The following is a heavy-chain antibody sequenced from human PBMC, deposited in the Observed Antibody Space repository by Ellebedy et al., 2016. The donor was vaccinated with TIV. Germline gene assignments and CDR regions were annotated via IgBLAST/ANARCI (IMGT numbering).Heavy chain of an antibody. J-gene: IGHJ6*02. D-gene: IGHD5-18*01. CDR3: ARANTAMVRRNHMDV. CDR1: GFTFSSYW. CDR2: IKQDGSEK. Sequence: GESLKISCAASGFTFSSYWMSWVRQAPGKGLEWVANIKQDGSEKYYVDSVKGRFTISRHSSKSTLYLQMDSLRAEDTAVYYCARANTAMVRRNHMDVWGQGTTVTVSS. V-gene: IGHV3-7*04.